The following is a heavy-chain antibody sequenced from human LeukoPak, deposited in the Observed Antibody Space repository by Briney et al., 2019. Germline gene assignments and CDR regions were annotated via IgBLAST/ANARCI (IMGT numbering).Heavy chain of an antibody. CDR3: AKGGSYSWYYYYGMDV. V-gene: IGHV3-21*04. J-gene: IGHJ6*02. CDR2: ISSSSSYI. CDR1: GFTFSSYS. D-gene: IGHD1-26*01. Sequence: GGSLRLSCAASGFTFSSYSMNWVRQAPGKGLEWVSSISSSSSYIYYADSVKGRFTISRDNAKNSLYLQMNSLRAEDTAVYYCAKGGSYSWYYYYGMDVWGQGTTVTVSS.